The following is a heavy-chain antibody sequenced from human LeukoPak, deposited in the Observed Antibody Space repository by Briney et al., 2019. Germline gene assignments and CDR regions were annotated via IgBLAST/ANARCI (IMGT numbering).Heavy chain of an antibody. Sequence: GGSLRLSCAASGFTFSSYGMSWVRQAPGKGLEWMAVISYDGRNKNYADSAKGRFTISRDNSKNTLSLQMNSLRADDTAVYYCAMATLTTVTPIDYWGQGTLVTVSS. D-gene: IGHD4-17*01. CDR3: AMATLTTVTPIDY. J-gene: IGHJ4*02. CDR2: ISYDGRNK. V-gene: IGHV3-30*03. CDR1: GFTFSSYG.